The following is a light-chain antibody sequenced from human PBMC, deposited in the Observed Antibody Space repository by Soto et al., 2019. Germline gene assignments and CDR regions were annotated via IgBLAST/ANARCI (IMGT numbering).Light chain of an antibody. CDR1: SSDVGAYKY. CDR3: CSYTVTSTWL. J-gene: IGLJ3*02. Sequence: QPVLTQPASVSGSLGQSITISCTGTSSDVGAYKYVSWYQQYPGKAPKLMIYDVTNRPSGVSDRFSGSKSGNTASLTISGLQAEDEADYYCCSYTVTSTWLFGGGTKLTVL. CDR2: DVT. V-gene: IGLV2-14*01.